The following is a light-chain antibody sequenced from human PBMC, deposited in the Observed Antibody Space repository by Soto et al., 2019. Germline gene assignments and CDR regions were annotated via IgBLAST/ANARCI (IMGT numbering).Light chain of an antibody. Sequence: DIVMTQSPLSLPFTPVEPASISCRSSQSLPHSNGSNYMQWYLQKPGQSPQLLIYLGSNRASGVPDRFSGSGSGSDFTLKISRVEAEDVGVYYCMQPLQSWTFGQGTKVDIK. CDR3: MQPLQSWT. J-gene: IGKJ1*01. CDR1: QSLPHSNGSNY. V-gene: IGKV2-28*01. CDR2: LGS.